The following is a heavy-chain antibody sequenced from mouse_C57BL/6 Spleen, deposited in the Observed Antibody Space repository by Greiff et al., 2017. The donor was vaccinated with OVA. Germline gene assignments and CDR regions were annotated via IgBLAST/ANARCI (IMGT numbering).Heavy chain of an antibody. CDR2: IYPGDGDT. V-gene: IGHV1-80*01. CDR1: GYAFSSYW. D-gene: IGHD1-1*01. CDR3: ARVLRGAMDY. Sequence: VQGVESGAELVKPGASVKISCKASGYAFSSYWMNWVKQRPGKGLEWIGQIYPGDGDTNYNGKFKGKATLTADKSSSTAYMQLSSLTSEDSAVYFCARVLRGAMDYWGQGTSVTVSS. J-gene: IGHJ4*01.